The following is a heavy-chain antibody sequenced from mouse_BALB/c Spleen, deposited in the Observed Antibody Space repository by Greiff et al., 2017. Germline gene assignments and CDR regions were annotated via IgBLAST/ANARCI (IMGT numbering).Heavy chain of an antibody. J-gene: IGHJ4*01. D-gene: IGHD1-1*01. Sequence: VQVVESGPGLVQPSQSLSITCTVSGFSLTSYGVHWVRQSPGKGLEWLGVIWSGGSTDYNAAFISRLSISKDNSKSQVFFKMNSLQANDTAIYYCARKTPYYGSSYDYAMDYWGQGTSVTVSS. CDR2: IWSGGST. CDR3: ARKTPYYGSSYDYAMDY. CDR1: GFSLTSYG. V-gene: IGHV2-2*02.